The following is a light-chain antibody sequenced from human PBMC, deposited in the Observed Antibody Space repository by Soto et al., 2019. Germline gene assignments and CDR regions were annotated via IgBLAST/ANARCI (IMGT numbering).Light chain of an antibody. CDR1: SSDVGSYNL. Sequence: QSVLTQFASVSGSPGQSITLSCTGTSSDVGSYNLVSWYQQHPGKAPKLMIYEVSKRPSGVSNRFSGSKSGNTASLTISGLQAEDEADYYCCSYAGSSTYVFGTGTKLTVL. J-gene: IGLJ1*01. V-gene: IGLV2-23*02. CDR2: EVS. CDR3: CSYAGSSTYV.